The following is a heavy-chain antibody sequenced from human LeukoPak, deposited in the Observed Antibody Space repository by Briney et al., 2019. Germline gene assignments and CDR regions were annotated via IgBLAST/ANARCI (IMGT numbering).Heavy chain of an antibody. V-gene: IGHV3-7*03. CDR1: GFTFSSYW. Sequence: PGGSLRLSCAASGFTFSSYWMSWVRQAPGKGLEWVANIKQDGSEKYYVDSVKGRFTISRDNAKNSLYLQMNSLRAEDTAVYYCAKDHSLAVAGIFGPSVYWGQGTLVTVSS. J-gene: IGHJ4*02. CDR2: IKQDGSEK. CDR3: AKDHSLAVAGIFGPSVY. D-gene: IGHD6-19*01.